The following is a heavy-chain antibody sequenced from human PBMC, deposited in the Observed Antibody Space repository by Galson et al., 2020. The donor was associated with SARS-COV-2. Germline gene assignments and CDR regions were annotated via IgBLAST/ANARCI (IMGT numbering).Heavy chain of an antibody. CDR2: IYYSGST. V-gene: IGHV4-59*01. Sequence: SETLSLTCTVSSGSISSYYWSWIRQPPGKGLEWIGYIYYSGSTKYNPSLKSRVTISEDMSKNQFSMKLRSVTAADTAVYYCARGISGYDRYYYYGMDVWGQGTTVTVSS. D-gene: IGHD5-12*01. CDR3: ARGISGYDRYYYYGMDV. J-gene: IGHJ6*02. CDR1: SGSISSYY.